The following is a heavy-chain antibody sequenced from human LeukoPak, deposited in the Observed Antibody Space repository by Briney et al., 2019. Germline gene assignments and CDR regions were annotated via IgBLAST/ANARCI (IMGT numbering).Heavy chain of an antibody. V-gene: IGHV3-21*01. CDR3: ARDRGYFDN. CDR1: GFTFSTSS. Sequence: GGSLRLSCAASGFTFSTSSMNWVRQAPGKGLEWLSSITSSSNYIYYADSVKGRFTISRDNVQNSLYLQMNSLRAEDTAMYYCARDRGYFDNWGQGTLVTVSS. CDR2: ITSSSNYI. J-gene: IGHJ4*02.